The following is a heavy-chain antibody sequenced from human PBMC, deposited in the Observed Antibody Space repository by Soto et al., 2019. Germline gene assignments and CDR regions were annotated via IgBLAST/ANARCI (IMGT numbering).Heavy chain of an antibody. CDR2: ISPETGKT. CDR1: GYTFTNFG. D-gene: IGHD2-21*02. V-gene: IGHV1-18*01. CDR3: VRDLRDYGGDVGYFDY. J-gene: IGHJ4*02. Sequence: QVQLVQSGAEVKRPGASVKVSCTASGYTFTNFGVTWVRQAPGQGLEWMSWISPETGKTYCVRKLQGRVTMTTDTSTNTAYMELGSLRSDDTAVYYCVRDLRDYGGDVGYFDYWGQGTLVIVSS.